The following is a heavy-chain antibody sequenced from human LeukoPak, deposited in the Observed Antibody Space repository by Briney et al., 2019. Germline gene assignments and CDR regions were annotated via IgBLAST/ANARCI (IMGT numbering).Heavy chain of an antibody. Sequence: GGSLRLSCAASGFTFSSYSMNWVRQAPGKGLEWGSSISSSSSYIYYADSVKGRFTISRDNAKNSLYLQMNSLRAEDTAVYYCARGGFTIFGVPRFWGQGTLVTVSS. J-gene: IGHJ4*02. CDR3: ARGGFTIFGVPRF. D-gene: IGHD3-3*01. CDR1: GFTFSSYS. CDR2: ISSSSSYI. V-gene: IGHV3-21*01.